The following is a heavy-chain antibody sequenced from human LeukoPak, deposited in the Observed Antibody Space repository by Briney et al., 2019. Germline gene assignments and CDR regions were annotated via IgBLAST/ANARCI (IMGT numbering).Heavy chain of an antibody. J-gene: IGHJ4*02. CDR3: AKDRWMATTLFDY. V-gene: IGHV3-23*01. Sequence: GTLRLSCAASGFTFSSYGMSWVRQAPGKGLEWVSAISGSGGSTYYADSVKGRFTISRDNSKNTLYLQMNSLRAEDTAVYYCAKDRWMATTLFDYWGQGTLVTVSS. CDR1: GFTFSSYG. D-gene: IGHD5-24*01. CDR2: ISGSGGST.